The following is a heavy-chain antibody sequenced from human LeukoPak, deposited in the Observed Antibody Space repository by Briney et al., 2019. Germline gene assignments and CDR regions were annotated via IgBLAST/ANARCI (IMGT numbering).Heavy chain of an antibody. J-gene: IGHJ3*02. CDR2: ISAYNGNT. V-gene: IGHV1-18*01. D-gene: IGHD3-10*01. CDR3: ARVLWFGELSINDAFDI. CDR1: GYTFTSYG. Sequence: SVKVSCKASGYTFTSYGISWVRQAPGQGLEWMGWISAYNGNTNYAQKLQGRVTMTTDTSTSTAYMELRSLRSEDTAVYYCARVLWFGELSINDAFDIWGQGTMVTVSS.